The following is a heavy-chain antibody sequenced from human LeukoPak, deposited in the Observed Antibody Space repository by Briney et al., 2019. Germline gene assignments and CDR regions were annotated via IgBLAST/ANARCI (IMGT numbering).Heavy chain of an antibody. CDR3: AKITGYGPYYFDY. CDR2: ISHEGSGN. Sequence: PGRSLRLSCAASGLSFSSYGMHWVRQAPGKGLEWVAVISHEGSGNYYADSVKGRFTISRDNSKNTLYLQMNSLRAEDTAVYYCAKITGYGPYYFDYWGQGTLVTVSS. CDR1: GLSFSSYG. J-gene: IGHJ4*02. V-gene: IGHV3-30*18. D-gene: IGHD1-20*01.